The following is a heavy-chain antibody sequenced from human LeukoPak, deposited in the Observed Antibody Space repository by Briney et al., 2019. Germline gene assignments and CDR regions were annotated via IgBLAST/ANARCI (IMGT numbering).Heavy chain of an antibody. V-gene: IGHV3-53*01. J-gene: IGHJ6*03. CDR2: IYSGGST. D-gene: IGHD1-26*01. Sequence: PGGSLRLSCAASGFTVSSNYMSWVRQAPGKGLEWVLVIYSGGSTYYADSVKGRFTISRDNSKNTLYLQMNSLRAEDTAVYYCAVGSSDYYYYMDVWGKGTTVTVSS. CDR1: GFTVSSNY. CDR3: AVGSSDYYYYMDV.